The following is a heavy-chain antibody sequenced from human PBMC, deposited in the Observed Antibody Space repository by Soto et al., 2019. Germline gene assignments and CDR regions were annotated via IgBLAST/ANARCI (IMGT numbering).Heavy chain of an antibody. D-gene: IGHD3-3*01. CDR1: GGSISSYY. V-gene: IGHV4-4*07. CDR3: ARGAARTIFGVVIMEATYYFDY. Sequence: SETLSLTCTVSGGSISSYYWSWIRQPAGKGLEWIGRIYTSGSTNYNPSLKSRVTMSVDTSKNQFALKLSSVTAAVTAVYYCARGAARTIFGVVIMEATYYFDYWRQGTLVTVSS. CDR2: IYTSGST. J-gene: IGHJ4*02.